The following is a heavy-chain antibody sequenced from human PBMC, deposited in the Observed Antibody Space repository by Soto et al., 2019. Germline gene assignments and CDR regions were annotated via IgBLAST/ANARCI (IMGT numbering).Heavy chain of an antibody. V-gene: IGHV5-51*01. CDR2: IYPGDSDT. CDR3: ARDKSTALVYYGMDV. Sequence: GESLKISCKGSGYSFTSYWIGWVRQMPGKGLEWMGIIYPGDSDTRYSPSFQGQVTISADKSISTAYLQMNSLRDEDTAVYYCARDKSTALVYYGMDVWGQGTTVTVSS. CDR1: GYSFTSYW. D-gene: IGHD4-4*01. J-gene: IGHJ6*02.